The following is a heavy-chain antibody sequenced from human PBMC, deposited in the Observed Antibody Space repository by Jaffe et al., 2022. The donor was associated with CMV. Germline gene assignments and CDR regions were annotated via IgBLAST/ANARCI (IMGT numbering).Heavy chain of an antibody. V-gene: IGHV3-33*01. CDR2: IWYDGSNK. J-gene: IGHJ6*02. CDR1: GFTFSSYG. D-gene: IGHD4-17*01. Sequence: QVQLVESGGGVVQPGRSLRLSCAASGFTFSSYGMHWVRQAPGKGLEWVAVIWYDGSNKYYADSVKGRFTISRDNSKNTLYLQMNSLRAEDTAVYYCARDGSTVTTVTYYYYGMDVWGQGTTVTVSS. CDR3: ARDGSTVTTVTYYYYGMDV.